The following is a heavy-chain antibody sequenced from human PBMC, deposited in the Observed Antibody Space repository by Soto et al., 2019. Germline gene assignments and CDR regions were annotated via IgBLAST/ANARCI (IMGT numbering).Heavy chain of an antibody. J-gene: IGHJ4*02. CDR2: IYYSGST. CDR3: ASYDFWSGGNDY. CDR1: GGSISSSSYY. Sequence: SETLSLTCTVSGGSISSSSYYWGWIRQPPGKGLEWIGSIYYSGSTNYNPSLKSRVTISVDTSKNQFSLKLSSVTAADTAVYYCASYDFWSGGNDYWGQGTLVTVSS. D-gene: IGHD3-3*01. V-gene: IGHV4-39*07.